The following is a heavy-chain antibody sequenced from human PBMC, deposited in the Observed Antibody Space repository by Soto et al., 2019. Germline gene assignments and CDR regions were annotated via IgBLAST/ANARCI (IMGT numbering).Heavy chain of an antibody. Sequence: EVQLVESGGGLVQPGGSLRLSCAASGFTFSSYSMNWVRQALGKGLEWVSYISTSSTIYYADSVKGRFTISRDNAKNSLYLQMNSLRAEDTAVYYCARDLNYGLFDYWGQGTLVTVSS. J-gene: IGHJ4*02. CDR2: ISTSSTI. CDR1: GFTFSSYS. CDR3: ARDLNYGLFDY. D-gene: IGHD4-17*01. V-gene: IGHV3-48*01.